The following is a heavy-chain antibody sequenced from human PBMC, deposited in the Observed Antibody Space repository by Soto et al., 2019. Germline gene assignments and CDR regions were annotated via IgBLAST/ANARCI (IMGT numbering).Heavy chain of an antibody. CDR2: IIPIFGTA. J-gene: IGHJ4*02. CDR3: ARGGYYDSSGYYSYFDY. V-gene: IGHV1-69*01. CDR1: GGTFSSYA. D-gene: IGHD3-22*01. Sequence: QVQLVQSGAEVQKPGSSVKVSCKASGGTFSSYAISWVRQAPGQGLEWMGGIIPIFGTANYAQKFQGRVTITADESTSTAYMELSSLRSEDTAVYYCARGGYYDSSGYYSYFDYWGQGTLVTVSS.